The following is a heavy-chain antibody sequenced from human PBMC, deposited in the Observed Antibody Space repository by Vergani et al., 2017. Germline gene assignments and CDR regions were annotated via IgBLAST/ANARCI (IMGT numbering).Heavy chain of an antibody. CDR3: ARGRRRGGWYGVAFDI. J-gene: IGHJ3*02. D-gene: IGHD2-15*01. V-gene: IGHV4-34*01. Sequence: QVQLQQWGAGLLKPSETLSLTCAVYGGSFSGYYWSWIRQPPGKGLEWIGEINHSGSTNYNPSLKSRVTISVDTSKNQFSLKLSSVTAADTAVYYCARGRRRGGWYGVAFDIWGQGTMVTVSS. CDR2: INHSGST. CDR1: GGSFSGYY.